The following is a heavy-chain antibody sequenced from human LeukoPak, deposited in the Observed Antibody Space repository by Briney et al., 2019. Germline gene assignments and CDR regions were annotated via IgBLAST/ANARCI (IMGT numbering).Heavy chain of an antibody. D-gene: IGHD2-15*01. CDR2: IIAIFGTA. CDR3: ARGLDIVVVVADYDGMDV. Sequence: SVKVSCKASGGTFSSYAISWVRQAPGQGLEWMGGIIAIFGTANYAQKFQGRVTITADESTSTAYMELSSLRSEDTAVYYCARGLDIVVVVADYDGMDVWGQGTTVTVSS. V-gene: IGHV1-69*13. J-gene: IGHJ6*02. CDR1: GGTFSSYA.